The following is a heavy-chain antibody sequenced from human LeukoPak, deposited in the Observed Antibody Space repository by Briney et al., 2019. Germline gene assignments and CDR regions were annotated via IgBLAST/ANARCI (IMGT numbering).Heavy chain of an antibody. CDR1: GFTFDDYG. D-gene: IGHD3-9*01. J-gene: IGHJ4*02. CDR2: INWNGGST. CDR3: ARGKGVEYFDWLLPYCFDY. Sequence: PGGSLRLSCAASGFTFDDYGMSWVRQAPGKGLEWVSGINWNGGSTGYADSVKGRFTISRDNAKNSLYLQMNSLRAEDTALYYCARGKGVEYFDWLLPYCFDYWGQGTLVTVSS. V-gene: IGHV3-20*04.